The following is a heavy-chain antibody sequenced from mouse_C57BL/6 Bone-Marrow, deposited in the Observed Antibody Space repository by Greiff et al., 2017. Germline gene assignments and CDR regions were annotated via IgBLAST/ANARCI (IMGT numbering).Heavy chain of an antibody. J-gene: IGHJ2*01. CDR3: AREGYYGSSYYFDY. Sequence: VQLQQSGAELVRPGTSVKVSCKASGYAFTNYLIEWVKQRPGQGLEWIGVINPGSGGTKYNEKFKGKATLTADKSSSTAYMQRSSLTSEDSAVYFCAREGYYGSSYYFDYWGQGTTLTVSS. D-gene: IGHD1-1*01. CDR1: GYAFTNYL. CDR2: INPGSGGT. V-gene: IGHV1-54*01.